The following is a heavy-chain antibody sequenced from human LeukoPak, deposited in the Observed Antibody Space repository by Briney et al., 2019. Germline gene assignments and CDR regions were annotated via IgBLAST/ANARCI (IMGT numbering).Heavy chain of an antibody. Sequence: GRSLRLSCAASGFTFSSYAMDWVRQAPGKGLEWVSYISGSGGSTSYADSVKGRFTIYRDNSKNTLYLQMNSPRAEDTAVYYCAKENEGYSYGYAVDYWGQGTLVTVSS. CDR3: AKENEGYSYGYAVDY. V-gene: IGHV3-23*01. CDR2: ISGSGGST. J-gene: IGHJ4*02. CDR1: GFTFSSYA. D-gene: IGHD5-18*01.